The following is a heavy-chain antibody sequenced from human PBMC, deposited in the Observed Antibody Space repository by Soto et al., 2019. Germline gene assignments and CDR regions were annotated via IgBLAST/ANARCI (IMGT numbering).Heavy chain of an antibody. J-gene: IGHJ4*02. D-gene: IGHD3-22*01. Sequence: SETLSLTCTVSGGSISSYYWCWIRQPPGKGLEWIGYIYYSGSTNYNPSLKSRLTISVDTSKNQFSLKLSSVTAADTAVYYCARSDHYYYDSSGYWDYWGQGTLVTVSS. CDR1: GGSISSYY. CDR2: IYYSGST. V-gene: IGHV4-59*08. CDR3: ARSDHYYYDSSGYWDY.